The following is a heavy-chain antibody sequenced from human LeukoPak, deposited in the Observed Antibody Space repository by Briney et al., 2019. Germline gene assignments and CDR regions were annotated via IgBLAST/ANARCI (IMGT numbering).Heavy chain of an antibody. CDR1: RFTFSSYA. CDR3: ASRHCSGGGCYFAGADPFDY. Sequence: RGSLRLSCAASRFTFSSYAMSWVRQAPGKGLEWVSTISGGGSSTYHADSVKGRFTISRDNSKNTLYLQMNSLRAEDTAVYFCASRHCSGGGCYFAGADPFDYWGQGTLVTVSS. D-gene: IGHD2-15*01. J-gene: IGHJ4*02. CDR2: ISGGGSST. V-gene: IGHV3-23*01.